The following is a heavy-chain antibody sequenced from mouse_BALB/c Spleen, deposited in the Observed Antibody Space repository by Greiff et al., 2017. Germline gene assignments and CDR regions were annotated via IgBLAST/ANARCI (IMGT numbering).Heavy chain of an antibody. CDR2: ISSGGSYT. J-gene: IGHJ4*01. CDR3: ARDGGDGNYEGAMDD. Sequence: EVKLVESGGGLVKPGGSLKLSCAASGFTFSSYAMSWVRQSPEKRLEWVAEISSGGSYTYYPDTVTGRFTISRDNAKNTLYLEMSSLRSEDTAMYYCARDGGDGNYEGAMDDWGQGTSVTVSS. D-gene: IGHD2-1*01. CDR1: GFTFSSYA. V-gene: IGHV5-9-4*01.